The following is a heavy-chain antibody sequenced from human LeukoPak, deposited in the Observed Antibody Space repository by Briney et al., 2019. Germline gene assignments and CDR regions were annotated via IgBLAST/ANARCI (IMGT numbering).Heavy chain of an antibody. J-gene: IGHJ4*02. CDR1: GGSISSSSFY. V-gene: IGHV4-39*01. D-gene: IGHD6-19*01. CDR3: VRRQWPGAFDY. CDR2: IYYSGST. Sequence: PSETLSLTCTVSGGSISSSSFYWGWIRQPPGQGLEWIGSIYYSGSTYYKPSLKSRVTISVDTSKSQFSLKLSSVTAAATALYYCVRRQWPGAFDYWGQGTLVTVSS.